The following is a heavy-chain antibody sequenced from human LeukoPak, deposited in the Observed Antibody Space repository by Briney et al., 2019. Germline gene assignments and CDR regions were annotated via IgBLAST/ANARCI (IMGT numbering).Heavy chain of an antibody. Sequence: GASLQISCKGSGSRFTSYWIGWGRQRPGKGLEWRGIIYPGDSDTRYSPSFQGQVTISADKSISTAYLQWSSLKASDTAMYYCARRRRGSGYFPLDYWGQGTLVTVSS. J-gene: IGHJ4*02. CDR3: ARRRRGSGYFPLDY. CDR2: IYPGDSDT. CDR1: GSRFTSYW. D-gene: IGHD3-22*01. V-gene: IGHV5-51*01.